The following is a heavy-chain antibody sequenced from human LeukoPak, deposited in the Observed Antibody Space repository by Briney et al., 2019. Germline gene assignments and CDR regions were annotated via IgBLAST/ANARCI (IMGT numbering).Heavy chain of an antibody. Sequence: GGSLRLSRAASGFTLSSCTMNWVRQAPGKGLEWVSSISSSSSYIYYADSVKGRFTISRDNAKNSLYLQMNSLRAEDTAVYYCARQQWLDGAYYFDYWGQGTLVTVSS. CDR2: ISSSSSYI. J-gene: IGHJ4*02. D-gene: IGHD6-19*01. CDR3: ARQQWLDGAYYFDY. CDR1: GFTLSSCT. V-gene: IGHV3-21*01.